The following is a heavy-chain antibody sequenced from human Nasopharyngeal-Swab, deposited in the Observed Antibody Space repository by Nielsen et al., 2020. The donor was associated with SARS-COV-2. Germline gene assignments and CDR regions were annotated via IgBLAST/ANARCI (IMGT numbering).Heavy chain of an antibody. V-gene: IGHV3-48*01. D-gene: IGHD2-2*01. J-gene: IGHJ6*03. CDR3: ARGGADCSSTSCYVSYYYYYMDV. Sequence: GESLKISCAASGFTFSSYSMNWVRQAPGKGLEWVSYISSSSSTIYYADSVKGRFTISRDNAKNSLYLQMNSLRAEDTAVHYCARGGADCSSTSCYVSYYYYYMDVWGKGTTVTVSS. CDR2: ISSSSSTI. CDR1: GFTFSSYS.